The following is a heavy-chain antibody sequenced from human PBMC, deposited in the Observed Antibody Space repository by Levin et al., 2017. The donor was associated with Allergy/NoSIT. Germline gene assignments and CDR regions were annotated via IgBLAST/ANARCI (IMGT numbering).Heavy chain of an antibody. D-gene: IGHD3-16*01. V-gene: IGHV1-69*02. CDR2: VMPILNVA. Sequence: SVKVSCKTSGGIFSDYTFTWVRQAPGQGLEWMGRVMPILNVADYSQKFQGRATITADESTSTAYLELRGLRSEDTAIYYCAKKGGYFYGMDVWGQGTTVSV. CDR3: AKKGGYFYGMDV. CDR1: GGIFSDYT. J-gene: IGHJ6*02.